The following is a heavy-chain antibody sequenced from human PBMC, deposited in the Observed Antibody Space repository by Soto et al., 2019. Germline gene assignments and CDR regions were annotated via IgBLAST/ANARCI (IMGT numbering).Heavy chain of an antibody. CDR3: ARGVAATSYYYYGMDV. D-gene: IGHD2-15*01. CDR2: IIPILGIA. V-gene: IGHV1-69*02. J-gene: IGHJ6*02. CDR1: GGTFSSYT. Sequence: QVQLVQSGAEVKKPGSSVKVSCKASGGTFSSYTISWVRQAPGQGLEWMGRIIPILGIANYAQKFQGRVTITADKSTSTAYMELCSLRSEDTAVYYCARGVAATSYYYYGMDVWGQGTTVTVSS.